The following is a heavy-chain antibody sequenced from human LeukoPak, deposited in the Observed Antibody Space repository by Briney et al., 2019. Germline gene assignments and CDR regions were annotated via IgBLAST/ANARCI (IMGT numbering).Heavy chain of an antibody. V-gene: IGHV1-18*01. CDR1: GYTFTSYG. CDR3: ARSRLVGPNWFDP. J-gene: IGHJ5*02. Sequence: ASVTVSCKAFGYTFTSYGINWVRQAPGQGLEWMGWISAYSDKTNYAQNFQGRVSVTTDTSRRMAYMELGRLRSDDTAVYYCARSRLVGPNWFDPWGQGTLVTVSS. CDR2: ISAYSDKT. D-gene: IGHD3/OR15-3a*01.